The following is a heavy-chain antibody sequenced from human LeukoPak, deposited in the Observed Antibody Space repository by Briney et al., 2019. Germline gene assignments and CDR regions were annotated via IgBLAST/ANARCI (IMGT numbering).Heavy chain of an antibody. V-gene: IGHV3-48*03. J-gene: IGHJ4*02. CDR2: ISSGSSTI. CDR1: GFTFSSYG. D-gene: IGHD6-19*01. Sequence: GGSLRLSCAASGFTFSSYGMNWVRQAPGKGLEWVSYISSGSSTIYYADSVKGRFTISRDNAKKSLYLQMNSLRSEDTAVYFCAREGVYNSDWYDYWGQGTLATVSS. CDR3: AREGVYNSDWYDY.